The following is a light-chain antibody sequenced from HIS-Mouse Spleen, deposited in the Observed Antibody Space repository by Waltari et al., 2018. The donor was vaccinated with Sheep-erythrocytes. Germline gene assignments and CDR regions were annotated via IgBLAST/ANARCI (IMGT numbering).Light chain of an antibody. Sequence: QSALTQPRSVSGSPGQSATISCTGTSSDVGGYNYVSWYQQHPGKAPKLMIYDVSKRPSGVPDRFSGSKSGNTASPTISGLQAEDEADYYCCSYAGSYNHVFATGTKVTVL. J-gene: IGLJ1*01. CDR3: CSYAGSYNHV. V-gene: IGLV2-11*01. CDR2: DVS. CDR1: SSDVGGYNY.